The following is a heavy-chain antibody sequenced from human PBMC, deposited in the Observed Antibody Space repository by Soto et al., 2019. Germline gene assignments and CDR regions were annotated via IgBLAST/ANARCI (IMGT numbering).Heavy chain of an antibody. J-gene: IGHJ6*02. CDR3: ARDKDRLQLGGNYYYATDV. CDR1: GGSFRNYA. V-gene: IGHV1-69*12. CDR2: IIPLFRTP. D-gene: IGHD5-12*01. Sequence: QAQLVQSGAEVKKPGSSVKFSYKASGGSFRNYALSWVRQAPGQGLEWMRGIIPLFRTPDYSQKFQGRVTITADESTSTADMELRRLRSEDTAVYFCARDKDRLQLGGNYYYATDVWGQGTTVTVSS.